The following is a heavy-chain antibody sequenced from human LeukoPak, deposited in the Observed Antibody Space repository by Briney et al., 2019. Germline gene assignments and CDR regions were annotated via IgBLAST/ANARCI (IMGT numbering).Heavy chain of an antibody. J-gene: IGHJ4*02. CDR1: GVSISSGGYS. CDR3: ASYGGNSVN. Sequence: PSQTLSLTCAASGVSISSGGYSWSWIRQPPGKGLEWIGYIYHSGSTYYNPSLKSRVTISVDRSKNQFSLKLSSVTAADTAVYYCASYGGNSVNWGQGTLVTVSS. CDR2: IYHSGST. V-gene: IGHV4-30-2*01. D-gene: IGHD4-23*01.